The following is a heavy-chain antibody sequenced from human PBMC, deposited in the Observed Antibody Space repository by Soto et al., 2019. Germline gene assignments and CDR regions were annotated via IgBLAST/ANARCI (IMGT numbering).Heavy chain of an antibody. CDR2: IYYSGST. J-gene: IGHJ4*02. CDR1: GGSFSPNY. V-gene: IGHV4-59*08. D-gene: IGHD6-13*01. Sequence: SETLSLTCNVSGGSFSPNYWWSWIRQPPGKGLEWIGYIYYSGSTNYNPSLKSRVTISVDTSKNQFSLKLSSVTAADTAVYYCVRHPSYISIDSWGQGTLVTVSS. CDR3: VRHPSYISIDS.